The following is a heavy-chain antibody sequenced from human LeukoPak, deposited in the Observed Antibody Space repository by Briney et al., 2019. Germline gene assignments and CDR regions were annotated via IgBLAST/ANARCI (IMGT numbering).Heavy chain of an antibody. CDR1: GFTLSNYP. CDR3: AKSLLTTASGTGRAFDI. Sequence: GGSLRLSCAASGFTLSNYPMGWVRRAPGKGLEWVSGISASGDVTFHADPLKGRFTISRDNSKNTLYLQMDSLRAEDTAKYYCAKSLLTTASGTGRAFDIWGQGTVVTVSA. V-gene: IGHV3-23*01. CDR2: ISASGDVT. D-gene: IGHD1-26*01. J-gene: IGHJ3*02.